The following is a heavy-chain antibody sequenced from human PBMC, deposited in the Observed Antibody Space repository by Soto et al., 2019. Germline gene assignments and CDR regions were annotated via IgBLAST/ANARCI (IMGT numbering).Heavy chain of an antibody. J-gene: IGHJ6*03. CDR2: MNPNSGNT. CDR1: GYTFTSYD. V-gene: IGHV1-8*01. CDR3: ARGPKSYFNYYYMDV. D-gene: IGHD1-26*01. Sequence: ASVKVSCKASGYTFTSYDINWVRQATGQGLEWMGWMNPNSGNTGYAQKFQGRVTMTRNTSISTAYMELSSLRSEDTAVYYCARGPKSYFNYYYMDVWGKGTTVTVSS.